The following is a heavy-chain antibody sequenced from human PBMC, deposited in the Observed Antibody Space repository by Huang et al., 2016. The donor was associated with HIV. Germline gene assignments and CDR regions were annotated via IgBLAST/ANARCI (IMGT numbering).Heavy chain of an antibody. V-gene: IGHV3-30*18. CDR1: GFSFSTYG. CDR2: ISYDGSNK. D-gene: IGHD1-26*01. CDR3: AKDGADEEWDIDY. J-gene: IGHJ4*02. Sequence: VQLVESGGGVVPPGRSLRLAWAASGFSFSTYGLHWVRPAPGKGREWVEVISYDGSNKDYAQSVKGRFTISRDTSENKVDLQMNSLRHEDTAVYYCAKDGADEEWDIDYWGQGTLVTVSS.